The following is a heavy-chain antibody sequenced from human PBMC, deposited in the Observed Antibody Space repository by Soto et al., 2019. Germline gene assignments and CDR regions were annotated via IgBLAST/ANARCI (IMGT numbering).Heavy chain of an antibody. J-gene: IGHJ4*02. D-gene: IGHD3-22*01. CDR3: ARDPEIVVVSGFYFDY. CDR1: GFTFSSYG. Sequence: PGGSLRLSCAASGFTFSSYGMHWVRQAPGKGLEWVAVIWYDGSNKYYADSVKGRFTISRDNSKNTLYLQMNSLRAEDTAVYYCARDPEIVVVSGFYFDYWGQGTLVTVSS. CDR2: IWYDGSNK. V-gene: IGHV3-33*01.